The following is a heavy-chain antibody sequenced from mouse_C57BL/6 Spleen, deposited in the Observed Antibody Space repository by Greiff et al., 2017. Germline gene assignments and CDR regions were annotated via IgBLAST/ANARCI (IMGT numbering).Heavy chain of an antibody. Sequence: EVQLVESGGGLVKPGGSLKLSCAASGFTFSSYAMSWVRQTPEKRLEWVATISDGGSYTYYPDNVKGRFTISRDNAKNNLYLQLSHLKSEDTAMYYCNYYAMDYWGQGTSGTVSS. CDR1: GFTFSSYA. V-gene: IGHV5-4*01. J-gene: IGHJ4*01. CDR3: NYYAMDY. CDR2: ISDGGSYT.